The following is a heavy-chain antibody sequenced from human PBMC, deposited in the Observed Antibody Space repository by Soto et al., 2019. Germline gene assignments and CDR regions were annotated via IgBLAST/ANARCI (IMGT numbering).Heavy chain of an antibody. CDR2: FYDSGTS. J-gene: IGHJ6*02. V-gene: IGHV4-30-4*01. D-gene: IGHD3-22*01. CDR1: GDSISDVDYC. CDR3: ARGTRDYFDTTGPGYGMDV. Sequence: QVQLQESGPGLVKPSLTLSLTCTVSGDSISDVDYCWSRVRQTPRDGLEWIGAFYDSGTSYYSPSLTSRMTISVDSSKNQFSLTLTSVTAADTAVYYCARGTRDYFDTTGPGYGMDVWGQGTTVTVSS.